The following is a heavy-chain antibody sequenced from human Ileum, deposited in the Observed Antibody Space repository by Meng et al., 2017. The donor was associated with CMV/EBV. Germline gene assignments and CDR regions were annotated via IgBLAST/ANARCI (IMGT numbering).Heavy chain of an antibody. V-gene: IGHV3-48*04. D-gene: IGHD2-2*01. CDR1: GFTLSEYT. CDR2: ISSSGNNI. J-gene: IGHJ6*02. Sequence: GESLKISCAASGFTLSEYTMNWVRQAPGKGLECVSHISSSGNNIYYADSVKGRFTISRDNAKNSLFLQMSSLRTEDTAVYYCARSRDQSTESKYGLDVWGQGTTVTVSS. CDR3: ARSRDQSTESKYGLDV.